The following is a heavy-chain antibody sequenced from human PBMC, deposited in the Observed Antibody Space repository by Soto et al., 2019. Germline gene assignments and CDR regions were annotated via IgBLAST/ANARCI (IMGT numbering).Heavy chain of an antibody. Sequence: EVQLVESGGGLVKPGGSLRLSCAASGFTFSNAWMNWVRQAPGKGLEWVGRIKSKTDGGTTDYAAPVKGRFTISRDDSKSTLYLQMNSLKTEDTAVYYCTTDKEYCSGGSCYSFYAFDIWGQGTMVTVSS. CDR3: TTDKEYCSGGSCYSFYAFDI. J-gene: IGHJ3*02. D-gene: IGHD2-15*01. CDR2: IKSKTDGGTT. V-gene: IGHV3-15*07. CDR1: GFTFSNAW.